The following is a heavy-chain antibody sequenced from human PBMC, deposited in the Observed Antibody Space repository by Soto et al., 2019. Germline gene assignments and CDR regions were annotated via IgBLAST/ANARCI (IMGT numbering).Heavy chain of an antibody. Sequence: GGSLRLSCAASGFTFSSYWMHWVRQAPGKGLVWVSRINSDGSSTSYADSVKGRFTISRDNAKNTLYLQMNSLRAEDTAVYYCARAAAAAPPSHYFDYWGQGTLVTVSS. D-gene: IGHD6-13*01. J-gene: IGHJ4*02. CDR2: INSDGSST. CDR1: GFTFSSYW. V-gene: IGHV3-74*01. CDR3: ARAAAAAPPSHYFDY.